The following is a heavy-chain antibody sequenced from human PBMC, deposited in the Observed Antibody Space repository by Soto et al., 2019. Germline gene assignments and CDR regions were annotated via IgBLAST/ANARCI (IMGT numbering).Heavy chain of an antibody. Sequence: QVQLVQSGAEVKKPGASVKVSCKASGYTFTSCSISWVRQAPGQGLEWMGWISAYNGNTNYAQKLQGRVTMTTDTSTSTAYMELRSLRSDDTAVYYCARCYGIAVVHYYYGMDVWGQRTTVTVSS. CDR3: ARCYGIAVVHYYYGMDV. V-gene: IGHV1-18*04. J-gene: IGHJ6*02. CDR1: GYTFTSCS. D-gene: IGHD6-19*01. CDR2: ISAYNGNT.